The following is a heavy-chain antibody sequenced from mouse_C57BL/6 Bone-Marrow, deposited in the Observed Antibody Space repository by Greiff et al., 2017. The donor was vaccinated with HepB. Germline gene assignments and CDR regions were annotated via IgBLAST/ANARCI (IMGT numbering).Heavy chain of an antibody. CDR2: IDPSDSYT. CDR3: ARTFITTVVYFDV. D-gene: IGHD1-1*01. J-gene: IGHJ1*03. CDR1: GYTFTSYW. V-gene: IGHV1-69*01. Sequence: VQLQQPGAELVMPGASVKLSCKASGYTFTSYWMHWVKQRPGQGLEWIGEIDPSDSYTNYNQKFKGKSTLTVDKSSSTAYMQLSSLTSEDSAVYYCARTFITTVVYFDVWGTGTTVTVSS.